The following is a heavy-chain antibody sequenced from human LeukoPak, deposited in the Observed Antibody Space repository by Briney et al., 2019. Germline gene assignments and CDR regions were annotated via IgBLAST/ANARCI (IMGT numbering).Heavy chain of an antibody. J-gene: IGHJ4*02. D-gene: IGHD2-15*01. V-gene: IGHV3-7*03. Sequence: GGSLRLSCAASGLTFSSHWMYWVRQAPGKGLEWVANIKQDGSAKPYVDSVKGRFTISRDNAKNSLFLQMNSLRVEDTAVYYCARDNGWSADFWGQGTLVTVSS. CDR3: ARDNGWSADF. CDR2: IKQDGSAK. CDR1: GLTFSSHW.